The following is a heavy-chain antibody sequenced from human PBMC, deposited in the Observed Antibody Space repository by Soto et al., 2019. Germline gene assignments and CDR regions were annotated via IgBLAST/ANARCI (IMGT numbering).Heavy chain of an antibody. CDR3: ARELRNNYYDSSGYYFWFDP. CDR2: IIPIFGTA. V-gene: IGHV1-69*13. CDR1: GGTFSSYA. D-gene: IGHD3-22*01. Sequence: ASVKVSCKASGGTFSSYAISWVRQAPGQGLEWMGGIIPIFGTANYAQKFQGRVTITADESTSTAYMELSSLRSEDTAVYYCARELRNNYYDSSGYYFWFDPWGQGTLVTVSS. J-gene: IGHJ5*02.